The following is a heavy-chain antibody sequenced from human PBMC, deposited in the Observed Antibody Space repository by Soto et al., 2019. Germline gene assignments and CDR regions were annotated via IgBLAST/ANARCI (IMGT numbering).Heavy chain of an antibody. CDR3: VRQGFGRLHGLVDV. CDR1: DDSSSNYK. Sequence: QVQLQESGPGLVKPSETLSLTCTVSDDSSSNYKWSWIRQPPGRRLEWIGYIDSNGGTSYNPSLQSRVSISKDTSPKQFFLKLSSVTAAATAVYYCVRQGFGRLHGLVDVWGQGTTVTVSS. CDR2: IDSNGGT. D-gene: IGHD3-10*01. V-gene: IGHV4-59*08. J-gene: IGHJ6*02.